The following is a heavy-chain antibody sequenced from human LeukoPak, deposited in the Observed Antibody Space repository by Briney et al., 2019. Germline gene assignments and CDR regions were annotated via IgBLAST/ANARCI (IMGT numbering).Heavy chain of an antibody. D-gene: IGHD3-3*01. Sequence: VTVSCKASGYTFTSYDINWVRQATGQGLEWMGWMNPNSGNTGYAQKFQGRVTMTRNTSISTAYMELSSLRSEDTAVYYCVNFWSGWCTWGQGTMVTVSS. CDR2: MNPNSGNT. CDR3: VNFWSGWCT. J-gene: IGHJ3*01. V-gene: IGHV1-8*01. CDR1: GYTFTSYD.